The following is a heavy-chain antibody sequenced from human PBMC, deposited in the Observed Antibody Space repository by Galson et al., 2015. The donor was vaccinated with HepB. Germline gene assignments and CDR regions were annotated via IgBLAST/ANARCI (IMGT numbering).Heavy chain of an antibody. CDR3: ARDLYRTSSGVYEYYYMDV. D-gene: IGHD6-6*01. J-gene: IGHJ6*03. V-gene: IGHV3-7*03. Sequence: SLRLSCAASGFTFSSYWMSWVRQAPGKGLEWVANIKQDGSEKYYVDSVKGRFTMSRVNAKNSLYLQMNSLRAEDTAVYYCARDLYRTSSGVYEYYYMDVWGKGTTVTVSS. CDR2: IKQDGSEK. CDR1: GFTFSSYW.